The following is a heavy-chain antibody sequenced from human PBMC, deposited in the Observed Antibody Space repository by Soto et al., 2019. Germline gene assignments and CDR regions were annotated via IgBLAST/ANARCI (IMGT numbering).Heavy chain of an antibody. CDR1: GFTFSSYD. CDR3: ARAGYCSSTSCSTYYYYGMDV. J-gene: IGHJ6*02. Sequence: GGSLRLSCAASGFTFSSYDMHWVRQATGKGLEWVSAIGTAGDTYYPGSVKGRFTISRENAKNSLYLQMNSLRAEDTAVYYCARAGYCSSTSCSTYYYYGMDVWGQGTTVTVSS. D-gene: IGHD2-2*01. V-gene: IGHV3-13*01. CDR2: IGTAGDT.